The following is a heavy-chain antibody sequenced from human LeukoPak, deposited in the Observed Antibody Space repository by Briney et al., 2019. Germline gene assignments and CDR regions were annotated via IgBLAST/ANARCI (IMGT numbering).Heavy chain of an antibody. J-gene: IGHJ4*02. CDR1: GGSISSGSYY. Sequence: SQTLSLTCTVSGGSISSGSYYWSWIRQPAGKGLEWIGRIYTSGSTNYNPSLKSRVTISVDTSKNQFSLKLSFVTAADTAVYYCARGDGYNFYPFDYWGQGTLVTVSS. V-gene: IGHV4-61*02. CDR2: IYTSGST. CDR3: ARGDGYNFYPFDY. D-gene: IGHD5-24*01.